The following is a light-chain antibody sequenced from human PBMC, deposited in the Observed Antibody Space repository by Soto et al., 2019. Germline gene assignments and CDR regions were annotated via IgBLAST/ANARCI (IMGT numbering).Light chain of an antibody. Sequence: EIVMTQSPATLSASPGERASLSCRASQSVTSDLAWYQQKPGQAPRLLIYGASTRATGIPDRFSGSGSGTDFTLTISSLQSEDFAVYYCQQYNNWPPGTFGGGTKVEIK. J-gene: IGKJ4*01. V-gene: IGKV3-15*01. CDR3: QQYNNWPPGT. CDR2: GAS. CDR1: QSVTSD.